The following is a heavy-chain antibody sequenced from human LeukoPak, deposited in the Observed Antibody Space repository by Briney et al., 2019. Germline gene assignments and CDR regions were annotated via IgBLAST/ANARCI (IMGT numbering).Heavy chain of an antibody. D-gene: IGHD6-19*01. V-gene: IGHV6-1*01. CDR2: TYYRFKWYN. CDR3: AREPSSVTGMLFDY. J-gene: IGHJ4*02. CDR1: GDSVSSNSAA. Sequence: SQTLSLTCAISGDSVSSNSAAWNWIRQSPSRGLEWLGRTYYRFKWYNDYAISVKSRIAINPDTSKNQFSLHLNSVTPEDTAVYYCAREPSSVTGMLFDYWGQGTLVTVSS.